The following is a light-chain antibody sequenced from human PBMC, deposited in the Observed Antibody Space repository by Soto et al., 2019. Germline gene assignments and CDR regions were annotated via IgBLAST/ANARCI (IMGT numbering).Light chain of an antibody. CDR3: QQYNNWPWT. Sequence: EIVMTQSPATLSVSPGERATLSCRASQSVSSNLAWYQQKPGQAPRLLIYGASTRATGIPARFSGSGSGTEFTLTISSLQSEDFAVYYCQQYNNWPWTFGQVTTVEIK. CDR2: GAS. V-gene: IGKV3-15*01. J-gene: IGKJ1*01. CDR1: QSVSSN.